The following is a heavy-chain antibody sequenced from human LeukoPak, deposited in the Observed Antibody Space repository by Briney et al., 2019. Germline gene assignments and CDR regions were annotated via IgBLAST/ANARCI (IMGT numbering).Heavy chain of an antibody. D-gene: IGHD1-14*01. CDR3: ARQPPQYYGMDV. CDR1: GGSFSNYY. CDR2: IYTSGST. Sequence: SETLSLTCTVSGGSFSNYYWSWIRQPAGKGLEWIGRIYTSGSTNYNPSVKSRVTMSVDTSNNQFSLKLTSVTAADTAVYYCARQPPQYYGMDVWGQGTTATVS. V-gene: IGHV4-4*07. J-gene: IGHJ6*02.